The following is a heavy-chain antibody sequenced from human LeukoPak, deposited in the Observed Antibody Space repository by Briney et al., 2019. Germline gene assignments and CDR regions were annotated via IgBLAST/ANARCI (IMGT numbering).Heavy chain of an antibody. CDR3: ARDQVELCSSGSCYVIDN. Sequence: GGSLRLSCAASGFTFDIYAMHWVRQAPGKGLEWVAVMSYDGSNKYYADSVKGRFTISRDNSRNTLHLQMSSLRVADTAVSYCARDQVELCSSGSCYVIDNWGPGTLVAVSS. D-gene: IGHD2-15*01. CDR2: MSYDGSNK. J-gene: IGHJ4*02. V-gene: IGHV3-30*04. CDR1: GFTFDIYA.